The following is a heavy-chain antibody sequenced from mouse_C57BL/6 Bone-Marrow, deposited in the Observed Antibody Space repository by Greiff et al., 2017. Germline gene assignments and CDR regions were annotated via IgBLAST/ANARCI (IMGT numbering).Heavy chain of an antibody. CDR1: GISITTGNYR. CDR2: IYYSGTI. V-gene: IGHV3-5*01. Sequence: DVQLQESGPGLVKPSQTVFLTCTVTGISITTGNYRWSWIRQFPGNKLEWIGYIYYSGTITYNPSLTSRTTITRDTPKNQFFLEMNSLTAEDTATYYCARDSNYLYYAMDYWGQGTSVTVSS. J-gene: IGHJ4*01. CDR3: ARDSNYLYYAMDY. D-gene: IGHD2-5*01.